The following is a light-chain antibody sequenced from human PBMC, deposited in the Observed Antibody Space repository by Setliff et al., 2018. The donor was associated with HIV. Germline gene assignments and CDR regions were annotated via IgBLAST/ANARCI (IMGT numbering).Light chain of an antibody. Sequence: QSALTQPASVSGSPGQSITISCTGTNSDVGGYNYVSWYQQYPGKAPKLMIYEVSNRPSGVSNRFSGSKSGSTASLTISGLQAEDEAEYYCSSYSSNSTPYVFGSGTKVTVL. J-gene: IGLJ1*01. CDR2: EVS. CDR1: NSDVGGYNY. V-gene: IGLV2-14*01. CDR3: SSYSSNSTPYV.